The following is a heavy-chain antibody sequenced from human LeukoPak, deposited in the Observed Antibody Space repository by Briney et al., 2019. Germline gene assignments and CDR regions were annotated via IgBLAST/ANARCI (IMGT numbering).Heavy chain of an antibody. CDR1: GGSISSHY. D-gene: IGHD3-16*01. V-gene: IGHV4-59*11. CDR3: ARLRASWFDL. CDR2: IYYSGST. J-gene: IGHJ2*01. Sequence: SETLSLTCTVSGGSISSHYWSWNRQPPGKGLEWIGYIYYSGSTNYNPSLKSRVTISVDTSKNQFSLKLSSVTAADTAVYYCARLRASWFDLWGRGTLVTVSS.